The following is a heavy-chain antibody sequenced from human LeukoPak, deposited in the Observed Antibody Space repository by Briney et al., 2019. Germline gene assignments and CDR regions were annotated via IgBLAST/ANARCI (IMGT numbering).Heavy chain of an antibody. V-gene: IGHV4-38-2*02. CDR1: GYSISSGYY. D-gene: IGHD3-16*01. Sequence: SETLSLTFTVSGYSISSGYYWGWIRQPPGKGLEWIGNVYHSGTTYYNPSLKSRVTISVDTSKNQFSLKLSSVTAADTAVYYWGGGGGGGGGGVFYFDYWGQGTLVTVSS. CDR3: GGGGGGGGGGVFYFDY. J-gene: IGHJ4*02. CDR2: VYHSGTT.